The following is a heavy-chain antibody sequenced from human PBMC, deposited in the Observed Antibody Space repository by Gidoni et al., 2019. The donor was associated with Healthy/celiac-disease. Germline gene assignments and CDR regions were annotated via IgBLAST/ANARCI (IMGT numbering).Heavy chain of an antibody. CDR3: ARVPDSGLFLKTRYQPAPTRYGMDV. D-gene: IGHD2-2*01. J-gene: IGHJ6*02. V-gene: IGHV4-34*01. CDR1: GGAFSGYD. Sequence: QVQLQQWGAGLLKPSETLSLTCAVYGGAFSGYDWSWIRQPPGKGLEWIGEINHSGSTNYNPSLKSRVTISVDTSKNQFSLKLSSVTAADTAVYYCARVPDSGLFLKTRYQPAPTRYGMDVWGQGTTVTVSS. CDR2: INHSGST.